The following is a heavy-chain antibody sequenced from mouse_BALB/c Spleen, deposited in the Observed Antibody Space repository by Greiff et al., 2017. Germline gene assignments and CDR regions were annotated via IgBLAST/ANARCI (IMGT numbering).Heavy chain of an antibody. CDR3: ARSGNYVAWFAY. V-gene: IGHV2-2*02. Sequence: VMLVESGPGLVQPSQSLSITCTVSGFSLTSYGVHWVRQSPGKGLEWLGVIWSGGSTDYNAAFISRLSISKDNSKSQVFFKMNSLQANDTAIYYCARSGNYVAWFAYWGQGTLVTVSA. CDR2: IWSGGST. D-gene: IGHD2-1*01. J-gene: IGHJ3*01. CDR1: GFSLTSYG.